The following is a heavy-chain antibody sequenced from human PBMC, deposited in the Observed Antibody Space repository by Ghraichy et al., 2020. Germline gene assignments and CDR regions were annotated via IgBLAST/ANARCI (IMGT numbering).Heavy chain of an antibody. Sequence: GGSLRLSCSASGFTFSSYAMHWVRQAPGKGLEYVSAISSNGGSTYYADSVKGRFTISRDNSKNTLYLQMSSLRAEDTAVYYCVKDYSSQTGYYDYWGQGTLVTVSS. V-gene: IGHV3-64D*06. CDR1: GFTFSSYA. CDR2: ISSNGGST. CDR3: VKDYSSQTGYYDY. D-gene: IGHD6-19*01. J-gene: IGHJ4*02.